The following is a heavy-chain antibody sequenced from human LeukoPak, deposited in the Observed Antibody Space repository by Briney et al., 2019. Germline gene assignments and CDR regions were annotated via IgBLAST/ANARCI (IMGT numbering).Heavy chain of an antibody. CDR2: IGRGGTTI. Sequence: GGSLRLSCAASGFTFSDYYMSWIRQVPGKGLEWVSYIGRGGTTIHYADSVKGRFTISWDNAKKSLYLQMNSLRAEDTAVYYCARVHIAVAGPYVDYWGQGTLVTVSS. V-gene: IGHV3-11*04. J-gene: IGHJ4*02. CDR3: ARVHIAVAGPYVDY. CDR1: GFTFSDYY. D-gene: IGHD6-19*01.